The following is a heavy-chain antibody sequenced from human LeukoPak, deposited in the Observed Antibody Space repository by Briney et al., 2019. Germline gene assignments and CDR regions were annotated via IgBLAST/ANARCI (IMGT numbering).Heavy chain of an antibody. CDR2: IYSAGST. J-gene: IGHJ6*02. CDR3: ARDSLDSGYETYYYYYYGMDV. CDR1: GFTVSSNY. V-gene: IGHV3-53*05. D-gene: IGHD5-12*01. Sequence: GSLRLSCVASGFTVSSNYMSWVRQAPGKGLEWVSGIYSAGSTYYADSVKGRFTISRDNSKNTLYLQMNSLRAEDTAVYYCARDSLDSGYETYYYYYYGMDVWGQGTTVTVSS.